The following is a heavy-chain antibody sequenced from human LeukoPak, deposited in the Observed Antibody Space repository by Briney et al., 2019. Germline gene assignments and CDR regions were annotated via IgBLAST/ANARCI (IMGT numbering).Heavy chain of an antibody. CDR1: GFTFSSDA. V-gene: IGHV3-23*01. CDR3: TTDPRHNWNYP. J-gene: IGHJ5*02. CDR2: ISGSGDGT. Sequence: PGGSLRLSCTSSGFTFSSDAMTWVRQAPGKGLEWVSSISGSGDGTYYADSVKGRFTISRDNSKNTLYLQMNSLKTEDTAVYYCTTDPRHNWNYPSGQGPLVTVSS.